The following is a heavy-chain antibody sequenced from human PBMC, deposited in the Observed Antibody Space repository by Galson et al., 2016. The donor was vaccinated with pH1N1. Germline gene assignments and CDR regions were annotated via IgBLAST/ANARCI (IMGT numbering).Heavy chain of an antibody. D-gene: IGHD3/OR15-3a*01. J-gene: IGHJ4*02. CDR2: ISNDGSRM. Sequence: SLRLSCAASGFSFSSYWMHWVRQVPGKGLEWVGVISNDGSRMYYSDSVKGRFSVSRDNSKNTLYLQMNSLRGDDTAMYYCARAAFYDVDLLDWYFDHWGQGTLVTVSS. V-gene: IGHV3-30*03. CDR1: GFSFSSYW. CDR3: ARAAFYDVDLLDWYFDH.